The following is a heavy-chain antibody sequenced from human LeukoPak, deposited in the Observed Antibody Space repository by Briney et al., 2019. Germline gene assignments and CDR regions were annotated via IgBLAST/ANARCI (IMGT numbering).Heavy chain of an antibody. CDR3: AREGGSGSYSYYYYGMDV. CDR2: ISSSSSYI. Sequence: GGSLRLSCAASGFTFSSYSMNWVRQAPGKGLEWVSSISSSSSYIYYADSVKGRFTISRDNAKNSLYLQMNSLRAEDTAVYYCAREGGSGSYSYYYYGMDVWGQGTTVTVSS. V-gene: IGHV3-21*01. D-gene: IGHD3-10*01. J-gene: IGHJ6*02. CDR1: GFTFSSYS.